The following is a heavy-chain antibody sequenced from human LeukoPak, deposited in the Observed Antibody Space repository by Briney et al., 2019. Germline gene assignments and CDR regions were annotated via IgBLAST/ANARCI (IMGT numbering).Heavy chain of an antibody. CDR3: ARRAPTQAVADTHDAFDL. V-gene: IGHV3-74*01. D-gene: IGHD6-19*01. J-gene: IGHJ3*01. Sequence: GGSLRLSCVGSGFTFSSYWMHWVRQAPGKGLVWVSRITSDGSSIRYADSVMGRFTISRDDAKNTVYLQMNSLRAEDTAVYYCARRAPTQAVADTHDAFDLWGQGTMVTVSS. CDR1: GFTFSSYW. CDR2: ITSDGSSI.